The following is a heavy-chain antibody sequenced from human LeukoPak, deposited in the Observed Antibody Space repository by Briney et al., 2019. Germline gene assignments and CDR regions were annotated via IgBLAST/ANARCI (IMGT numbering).Heavy chain of an antibody. CDR1: GGSISSSNW. D-gene: IGHD7-27*01. V-gene: IGHV4-4*02. CDR2: IYHSGST. J-gene: IGHJ2*01. CDR3: ARGPWGTTPGWYFDL. Sequence: SETLSLTCAVSGGSISSSNWWSWVRQPPGKGLEWIGEIYHSGSTNYNPSLKSRVTISVDKSKNQFSLKLSSVTAADTAVYYCARGPWGTTPGWYFDLWGRGTLVTVSS.